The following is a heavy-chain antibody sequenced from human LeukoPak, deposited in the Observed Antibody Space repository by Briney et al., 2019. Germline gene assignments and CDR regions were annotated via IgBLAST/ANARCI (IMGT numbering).Heavy chain of an antibody. Sequence: LGGSLRLSCAASGFTFSSYGMHWVRQAPGKGLEWVAVIWYDGSNKYYADSVKGRFTISRDNSKNTLYLQMNSLRAEDTAVYYCARDPGVVVPAAPYYYYYGMDVWGQGTTVTVSS. CDR3: ARDPGVVVPAAPYYYYYGMDV. D-gene: IGHD2-2*01. CDR2: IWYDGSNK. CDR1: GFTFSSYG. V-gene: IGHV3-33*01. J-gene: IGHJ6*02.